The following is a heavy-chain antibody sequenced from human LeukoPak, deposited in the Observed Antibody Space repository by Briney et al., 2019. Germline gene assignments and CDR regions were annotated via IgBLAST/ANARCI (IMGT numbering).Heavy chain of an antibody. V-gene: IGHV4-59*01. Sequence: PSETLSLTCTVSGGSISSYYWSWIRQPPGKGLEWIGYIHYSGSTTYNPSLKSRVTISIDTSKNQFSLNLKSVTAADTAVYYCARDGRCIEVAGNYYFGMDVWGQGTTVTVS. CDR2: IHYSGST. D-gene: IGHD6-19*01. CDR3: ARDGRCIEVAGNYYFGMDV. J-gene: IGHJ6*02. CDR1: GGSISSYY.